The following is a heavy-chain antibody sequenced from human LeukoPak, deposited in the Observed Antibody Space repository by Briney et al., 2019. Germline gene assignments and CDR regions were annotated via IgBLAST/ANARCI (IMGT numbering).Heavy chain of an antibody. Sequence: SETLSLTCAVYGDFFSGYYWSWIRQPPGKGLEWIGEINHSGSTNYNPSLKSRVTISLDTSKNQFSLKLSSVTAADTAVYYCATENGFNDYWGQGTLVTASS. D-gene: IGHD2-8*01. CDR3: ATENGFNDY. CDR1: GDFFSGYY. V-gene: IGHV4-34*01. J-gene: IGHJ4*02. CDR2: INHSGST.